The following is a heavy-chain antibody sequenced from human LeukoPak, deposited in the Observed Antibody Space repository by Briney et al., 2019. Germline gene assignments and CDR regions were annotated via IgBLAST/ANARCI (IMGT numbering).Heavy chain of an antibody. CDR1: GFTFTNAW. Sequence: AGGSLRLSCAASGFTFTNAWMTWVRQAPGKGLEWIARIKTNSDGGTTDYAAAGKGRFTISRDDSKNTLSLRMNSLKTEDTAVYYCATYMVRGGDPRYWGQGTLVTVSS. CDR3: ATYMVRGGDPRY. D-gene: IGHD3-10*01. J-gene: IGHJ4*02. V-gene: IGHV3-15*01. CDR2: IKTNSDGGTT.